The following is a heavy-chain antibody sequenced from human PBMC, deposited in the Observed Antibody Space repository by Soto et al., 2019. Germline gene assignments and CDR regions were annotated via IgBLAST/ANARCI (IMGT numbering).Heavy chain of an antibody. V-gene: IGHV1-69*06. Sequence: GASVKVSCKASGGTFSSYAISWVRQAPGQGLEWMGGIIPIFGTANYAQKFQGRVTITADKSTSTAYMELSSLRSEDTAVYYCARSTYYYDSSGYYADYWGQGTLVTVSS. J-gene: IGHJ4*02. CDR3: ARSTYYYDSSGYYADY. D-gene: IGHD3-22*01. CDR2: IIPIFGTA. CDR1: GGTFSSYA.